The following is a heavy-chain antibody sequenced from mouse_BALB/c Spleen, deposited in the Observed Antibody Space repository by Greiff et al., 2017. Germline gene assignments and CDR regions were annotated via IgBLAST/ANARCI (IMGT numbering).Heavy chain of an antibody. CDR1: GYTFTSYW. D-gene: IGHD2-4*01. Sequence: VQLQQPGADLVQPGASVKISCKASGYTFTSYWMNWVKQRPGQGLEWIGEIDPSDSYTNNNQKFKDKATLTVDKSSSTAYMQLSSLTSEDSAVYYCARSTMITKAMDYWGQGTSVTVSS. CDR2: IDPSDSYT. J-gene: IGHJ4*01. CDR3: ARSTMITKAMDY. V-gene: IGHV1S126*01.